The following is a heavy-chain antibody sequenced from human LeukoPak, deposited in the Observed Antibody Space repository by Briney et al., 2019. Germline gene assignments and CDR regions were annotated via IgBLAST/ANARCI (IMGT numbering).Heavy chain of an antibody. CDR3: ATGLFSYYYGSGA. Sequence: ASVKVSCKASGNIFTGYYLHWVRQAPGQGLEWMGWINPNGGGPKYAPKFQGRVTMTRDTSINTVYMELSRLRSDDTAVYYCATGLFSYYYGSGAWGQGTLVTVSS. CDR1: GNIFTGYY. D-gene: IGHD3-10*01. V-gene: IGHV1-2*02. CDR2: INPNGGGP. J-gene: IGHJ4*02.